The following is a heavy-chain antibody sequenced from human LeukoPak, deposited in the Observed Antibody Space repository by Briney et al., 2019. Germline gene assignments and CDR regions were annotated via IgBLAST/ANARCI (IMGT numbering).Heavy chain of an antibody. CDR3: AGRPTGYSSGYIH. Sequence: GGSLRLSCAASGFTFSSYTMHWVRQAPGKGLEWVALISYDGSNKYYADSVKGRFTISRDNSENIVYLQMNNLRVEDTAVYYCAGRPTGYSSGYIHWGQGTLVTVSS. D-gene: IGHD5-18*01. V-gene: IGHV3-30-3*01. CDR2: ISYDGSNK. CDR1: GFTFSSYT. J-gene: IGHJ4*02.